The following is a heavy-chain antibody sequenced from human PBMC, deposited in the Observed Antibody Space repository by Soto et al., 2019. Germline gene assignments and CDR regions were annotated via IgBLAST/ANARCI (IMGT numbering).Heavy chain of an antibody. CDR3: ARVRGGYSSASGCFDP. V-gene: IGHV4-30-2*01. J-gene: IGHJ5*02. CDR2: ISHSGST. D-gene: IGHD6-6*01. CDR1: GGSTSSAGYS. Sequence: QLQLQESGSGLVKPSQTLSLTCAVSGGSTSSAGYSWSWIRQPPGKGLEWIGYISHSGSTYYNPSLKSRVTLSVERSKNQFALKVSSVTAADTAVDYCARVRGGYSSASGCFDPGGQETLVTVSS.